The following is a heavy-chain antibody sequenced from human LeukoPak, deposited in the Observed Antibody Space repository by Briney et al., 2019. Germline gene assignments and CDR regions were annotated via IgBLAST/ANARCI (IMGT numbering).Heavy chain of an antibody. D-gene: IGHD3-10*01. J-gene: IGHJ3*02. CDR1: GFTVSSNY. CDR2: IYSGGST. V-gene: IGHV3-53*01. CDR3: AREGFGGGDAFDI. Sequence: GGSLRLSCAASGFTVSSNYMSWVRQAPGKGLEWVSVIYSGGSTYYADSVKGRFTISRDNSKNTLYLQMNSLRAEDTAVYYCAREGFGGGDAFDIWGQGTMVTVSS.